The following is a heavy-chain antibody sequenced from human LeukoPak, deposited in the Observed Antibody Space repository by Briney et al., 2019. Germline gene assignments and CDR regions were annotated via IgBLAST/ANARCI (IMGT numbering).Heavy chain of an antibody. CDR3: ARAPPGYCSGGSCYEGEDNWFDP. CDR2: IYYSGST. CDR1: GGSISSYY. Sequence: SETLSLTCTVSGGSISSYYWSWIRQPPGKGLEWIGYIYYSGSTNYNPSLKSRVTISVDTSKNQFSLKLSSVTAADTAVYYCARAPPGYCSGGSCYEGEDNWFDPWGQGTLVTVSS. J-gene: IGHJ5*02. V-gene: IGHV4-59*01. D-gene: IGHD2-15*01.